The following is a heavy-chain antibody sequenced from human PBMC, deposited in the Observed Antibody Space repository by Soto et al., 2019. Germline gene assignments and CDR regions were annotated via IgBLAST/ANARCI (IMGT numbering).Heavy chain of an antibody. CDR3: ARGITMVRGVILDWFDP. CDR2: IWYDGSNK. CDR1: GFTFSSYG. Sequence: QVQLVESGGGVVQPGRSLRLSCAASGFTFSSYGMHWVRQAPGKGLEWVAVIWYDGSNKYYADSVKGRFTISRDNSKNTLYLQMNSLRAEDTAVYYCARGITMVRGVILDWFDPWGQGTLVTVSS. D-gene: IGHD3-10*01. J-gene: IGHJ5*02. V-gene: IGHV3-33*01.